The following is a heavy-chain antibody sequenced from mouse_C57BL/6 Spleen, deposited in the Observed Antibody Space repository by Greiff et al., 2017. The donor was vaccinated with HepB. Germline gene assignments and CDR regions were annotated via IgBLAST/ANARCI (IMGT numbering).Heavy chain of an antibody. CDR3: AKGYDYDPYLGY. CDR2: IDPSDSET. V-gene: IGHV1-52*01. CDR1: GYTFTSYW. Sequence: QVQLQQSGAELVRPGSSVKLSCKASGYTFTSYWMHWVKQRPIQGLEWIGNIDPSDSETHYNQKFKDKATLTVDKSSSTAYMQLSSLTSEDSAVYFCAKGYDYDPYLGYWGQGTTLTVSS. J-gene: IGHJ2*01. D-gene: IGHD2-4*01.